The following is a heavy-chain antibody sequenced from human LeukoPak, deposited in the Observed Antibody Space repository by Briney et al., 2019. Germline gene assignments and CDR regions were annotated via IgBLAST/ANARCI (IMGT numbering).Heavy chain of an antibody. CDR1: GFTFSSYG. Sequence: PGGSLRLSCAASGFTFSSYGMHWVRQAPGKGLEWVAFIRYDGSNKYYADSVKGRFTISRDNSKNTLYLQMNSLRAEDTAVYYCARDGGYSGYDGYFDYWGQGTLVTVSS. V-gene: IGHV3-30*02. D-gene: IGHD5-12*01. CDR3: ARDGGYSGYDGYFDY. J-gene: IGHJ4*02. CDR2: IRYDGSNK.